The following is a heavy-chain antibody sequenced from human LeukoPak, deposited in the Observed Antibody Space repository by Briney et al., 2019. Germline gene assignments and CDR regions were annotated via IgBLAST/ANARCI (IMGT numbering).Heavy chain of an antibody. D-gene: IGHD2/OR15-2a*01. V-gene: IGHV1-69*05. J-gene: IGHJ4*02. CDR2: IIPIFGTA. Sequence: ASVKVSCKASGGTFSSYAISWVRQAPGQGLEWMGRIIPIFGTANYAQKFQGRVTITTDESTSTAYMELSSLRSEDTAVYYCARDNMAGAGRFNYGGKGPRFTVPS. CDR3: ARDNMAGAGRFNY. CDR1: GGTFSSYA.